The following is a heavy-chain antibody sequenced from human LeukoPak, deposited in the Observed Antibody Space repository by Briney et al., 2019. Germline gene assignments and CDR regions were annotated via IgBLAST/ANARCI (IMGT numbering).Heavy chain of an antibody. CDR1: GYTFTGYY. J-gene: IGHJ4*02. D-gene: IGHD2-2*01. V-gene: IGHV1-46*01. CDR3: ARARRGIVVVPAARFDY. Sequence: GASVKVSRKASGYTFTGYYMHWVRQAPGQGLEWMGIINPSGGSTSYAQKFQGRVTMTRDTSTSTVYMELSSLRSEDTAVYYCARARRGIVVVPAARFDYWGQGTLVTVSS. CDR2: INPSGGST.